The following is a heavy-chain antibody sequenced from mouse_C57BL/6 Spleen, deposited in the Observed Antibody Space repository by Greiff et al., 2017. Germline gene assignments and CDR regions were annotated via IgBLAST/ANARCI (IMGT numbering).Heavy chain of an antibody. Sequence: QVHVKQSGAELVKPGASVKISCKASGYAFSSYWMNWVKQRPGKGLEWIGQVYPGDGDTNYNGKFKGKATLTADKSSSTAYMQLSSLTSEDSAVYFCARVYGSLYYFDYWGQGTTLTVSS. J-gene: IGHJ2*01. D-gene: IGHD1-1*01. CDR1: GYAFSSYW. CDR3: ARVYGSLYYFDY. CDR2: VYPGDGDT. V-gene: IGHV1-80*01.